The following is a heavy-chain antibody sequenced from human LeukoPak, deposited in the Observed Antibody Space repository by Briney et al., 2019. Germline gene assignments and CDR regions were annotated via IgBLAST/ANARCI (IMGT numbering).Heavy chain of an antibody. Sequence: ASVKVSCKVSGYTVTELSIHWVRQAPGKGLEWMGGFNPEVGEKIYVQKFQGRVTMTEDTSIDTAYMELSSLRSEDTAMYYCATDPVGYCSSDSCYSVDYWGQGTLVTVSS. CDR3: ATDPVGYCSSDSCYSVDY. V-gene: IGHV1-24*01. D-gene: IGHD2-15*01. CDR2: FNPEVGEK. CDR1: GYTVTELS. J-gene: IGHJ4*02.